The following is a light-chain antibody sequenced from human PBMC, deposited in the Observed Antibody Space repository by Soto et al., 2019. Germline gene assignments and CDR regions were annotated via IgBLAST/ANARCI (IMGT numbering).Light chain of an antibody. Sequence: QSALTQPASVSGSPGQSITISCTGTSCDVGGYNYVSWYQQHPGKAPKLMIYDVSNRPSGVSNRFSGSKSGNTASLTISGLQAEDEADYYCSSYTSSSTLGVVFGGGTKVTVL. J-gene: IGLJ2*01. CDR2: DVS. V-gene: IGLV2-14*01. CDR1: SCDVGGYNY. CDR3: SSYTSSSTLGVV.